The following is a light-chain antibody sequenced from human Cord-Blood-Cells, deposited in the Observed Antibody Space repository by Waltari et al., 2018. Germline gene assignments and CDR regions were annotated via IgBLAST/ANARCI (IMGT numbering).Light chain of an antibody. CDR1: QSVSSSY. V-gene: IGKV3-20*01. J-gene: IGKJ4*01. Sequence: EMVLTQSPGTRSLSPGESATLSCRARQSVSSSYLAWYQQKPGQAPRLLIDGASSRATGIPDRFSGSGSGTDFTLTISRLEPEDSAVYYCQQYGSSPQTFGGGTKVEIK. CDR3: QQYGSSPQT. CDR2: GAS.